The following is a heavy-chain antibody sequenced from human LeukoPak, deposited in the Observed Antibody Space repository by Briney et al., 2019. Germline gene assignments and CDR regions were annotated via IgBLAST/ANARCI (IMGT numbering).Heavy chain of an antibody. CDR2: IGTSSSTI. V-gene: IGHV3-48*04. CDR3: ARAQTYGDSRLLLDY. CDR1: GFTFSTYS. Sequence: GGSLRLSCAASGFTFSTYSMNWVRQAPGKGLEWVSYIGTSSSTIYYADSVKGRFIISRDNAKNSLYLQMNSLSVEDTALYYCARAQTYGDSRLLLDYWGQGTLVTVSS. J-gene: IGHJ4*02. D-gene: IGHD4-17*01.